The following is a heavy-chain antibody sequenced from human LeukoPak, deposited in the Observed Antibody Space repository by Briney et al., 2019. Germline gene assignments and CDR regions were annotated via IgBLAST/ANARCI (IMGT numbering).Heavy chain of an antibody. J-gene: IGHJ6*02. CDR2: INHSGST. D-gene: IGHD2-15*01. CDR3: ASLFDRRRCSGGSCYSHPYYYYGMDV. CDR1: GGSFSGYY. Sequence: SETLSLTCAVYGGSFSGYYWSWIRQPPGKGLEWIGEINHSGSTNYNPSLKSRVTISVDTSKNQFSLKLSSVTAADTAVYYCASLFDRRRCSGGSCYSHPYYYYGMDVWGQGTTVTVSS. V-gene: IGHV4-34*01.